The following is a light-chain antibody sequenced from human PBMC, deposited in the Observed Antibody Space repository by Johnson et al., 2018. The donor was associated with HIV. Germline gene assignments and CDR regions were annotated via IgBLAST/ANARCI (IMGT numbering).Light chain of an antibody. CDR2: ENN. CDR3: GTWDSSLTLYV. CDR1: SSNIGENF. J-gene: IGLJ1*01. Sequence: QSVLTQPPSVSAAPGQKVTFSCSGSSSNIGENFVSWYQHLPGTAPTLLIYENNKRPSGIPDRFSGSKSGTSATLGITGLQPGDEADYYCGTWDSSLTLYVFGTGTKVTVL. V-gene: IGLV1-51*02.